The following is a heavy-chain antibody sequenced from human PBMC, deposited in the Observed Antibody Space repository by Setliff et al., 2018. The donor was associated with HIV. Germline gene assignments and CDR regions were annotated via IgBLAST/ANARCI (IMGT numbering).Heavy chain of an antibody. CDR1: ADTFTNCL. CDR3: ARDKVGTLRFWSGYHFSYMDV. CDR2: INTDSGTP. D-gene: IGHD3-3*01. V-gene: IGHV7-4-1*02. J-gene: IGHJ6*03. Sequence: GASVKVSCKASADTFTNCLINWVRQAPGQGLEWMGWINTDSGTPTYAQGFTGQFVFSLDTSVSSTYLQISSLKAEDTAVYYCARDKVGTLRFWSGYHFSYMDVWSEGTTVTVSS.